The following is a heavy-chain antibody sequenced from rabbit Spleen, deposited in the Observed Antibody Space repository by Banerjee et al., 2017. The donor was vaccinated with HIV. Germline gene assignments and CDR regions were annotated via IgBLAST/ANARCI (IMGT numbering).Heavy chain of an antibody. CDR2: IYAGSSSGFT. V-gene: IGHV1S40*01. J-gene: IGHJ6*01. D-gene: IGHD1-1*01. Sequence: QSLEESGGGLVQPEGSLTLTCTASGFSFSSSDYMCWVRQAPGKGLEWIACIYAGSSSGFTYSTTWAKGRFTCSKTSSTTVTLQMTSLTAADTATYFCARDTSSSFSSYGMDLWGQGTLVTVS. CDR3: ARDTSSSFSSYGMDL. CDR1: GFSFSSSDY.